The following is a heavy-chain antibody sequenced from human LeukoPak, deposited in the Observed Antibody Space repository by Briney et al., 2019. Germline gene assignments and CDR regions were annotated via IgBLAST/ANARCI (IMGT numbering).Heavy chain of an antibody. CDR3: ARERRVYSSSWSDFVY. CDR2: ISSSSSYI. D-gene: IGHD6-13*01. Sequence: GGSLRLSCAASGFTFSSYSMNWVRQAPGKGLEWVSSISSSSSYIYYADSVKGRFTISRDNAKNSLYLQMNSLRAEDTAVYYCARERRVYSSSWSDFVYWGQGTLVTVSS. V-gene: IGHV3-21*01. J-gene: IGHJ4*02. CDR1: GFTFSSYS.